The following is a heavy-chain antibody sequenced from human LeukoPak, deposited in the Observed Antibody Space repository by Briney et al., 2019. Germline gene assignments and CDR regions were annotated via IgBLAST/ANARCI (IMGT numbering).Heavy chain of an antibody. D-gene: IGHD4-17*01. CDR3: AHSSNTVSPFDY. Sequence: PSETLSLTCTVSGYSISSGYYWGWIRQPPGKGLEWIGSIYHSGSTYYNPSLKSRVTISVDTSKNQFSLKLGSVTAADTAVYYCAHSSNTVSPFDYWGQGTLVTVSS. V-gene: IGHV4-38-2*02. CDR2: IYHSGST. J-gene: IGHJ4*02. CDR1: GYSISSGYY.